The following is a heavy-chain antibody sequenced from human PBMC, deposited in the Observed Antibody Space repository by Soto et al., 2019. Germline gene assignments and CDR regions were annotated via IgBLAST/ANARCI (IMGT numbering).Heavy chain of an antibody. CDR1: GYTFTGYY. Sequence: ASVKVSCKASGYTFTGYYMHWVRRAPGQGLEWMGWINPNSGGTNYAQKFQGWVTMTRDTSISTAYMELSRLRSDDTAVYYCARDRAGGGYEFDYWGQGTLVTVSS. D-gene: IGHD5-12*01. CDR3: ARDRAGGGYEFDY. V-gene: IGHV1-2*04. CDR2: INPNSGGT. J-gene: IGHJ4*02.